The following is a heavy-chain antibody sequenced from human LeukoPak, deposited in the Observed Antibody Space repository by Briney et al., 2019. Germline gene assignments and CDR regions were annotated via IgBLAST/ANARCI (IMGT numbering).Heavy chain of an antibody. V-gene: IGHV7-4-1*02. Sequence: ASVKVSCKASGYTFTSYAMNWVRQAPGQGLEWMGWNNTNTGNPTYAQGFTGRFVFSLDTSVSTAYLQISSLKAEDTAVYYCARGKSGSYYTQYYYYGMDVWGQGATVTVSS. CDR1: GYTFTSYA. D-gene: IGHD1-26*01. CDR3: ARGKSGSYYTQYYYYGMDV. J-gene: IGHJ6*02. CDR2: NNTNTGNP.